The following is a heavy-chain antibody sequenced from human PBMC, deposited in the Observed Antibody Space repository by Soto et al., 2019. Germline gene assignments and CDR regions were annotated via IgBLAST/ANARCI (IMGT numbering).Heavy chain of an antibody. J-gene: IGHJ4*02. CDR1: GFSLSTSGVG. CDR3: AHRRYYDSSGYYSPLFDY. Sequence: SGPTLVNPTQTLTLTCTFSGFSLSTSGVGVGWIRQPPGKALEWLALIYWDDDKRYSPSLKSRLTITKDTSKNQVVLTMTNMDPVDTATYYFAHRRYYDSSGYYSPLFDYWGQGTLVTVSS. CDR2: IYWDDDK. D-gene: IGHD3-22*01. V-gene: IGHV2-5*02.